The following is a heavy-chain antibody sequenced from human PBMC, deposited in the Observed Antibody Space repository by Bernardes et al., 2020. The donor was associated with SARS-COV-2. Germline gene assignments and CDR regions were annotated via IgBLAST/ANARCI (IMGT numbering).Heavy chain of an antibody. CDR3: ARGGTFLEWLWDAFDI. D-gene: IGHD3-3*01. Sequence: GGSLRLSCAASGFTFSSYWMHWVRQAPGKGLVWVSRINSDGSSTSYADSVKGRFTISRDNAKNTLYLQMNSLRAEDTAVYYCARGGTFLEWLWDAFDIWGQGTMVTVSS. J-gene: IGHJ3*02. CDR1: GFTFSSYW. V-gene: IGHV3-74*01. CDR2: INSDGSST.